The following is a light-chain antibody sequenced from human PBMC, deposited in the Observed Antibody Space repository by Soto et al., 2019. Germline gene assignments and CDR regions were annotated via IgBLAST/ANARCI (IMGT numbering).Light chain of an antibody. CDR2: KAS. CDR1: QSISSW. J-gene: IGKJ1*01. Sequence: DIQMTQSPSTLSASVGDRVSITCRASQSISSWLAWYQQKPGKAPKLLIYKASSLESGVPSRFSVSGSGTEFTLTISSLQPDDFATYSCQQCSSTPWTFGQGTKVEIK. V-gene: IGKV1-5*03. CDR3: QQCSSTPWT.